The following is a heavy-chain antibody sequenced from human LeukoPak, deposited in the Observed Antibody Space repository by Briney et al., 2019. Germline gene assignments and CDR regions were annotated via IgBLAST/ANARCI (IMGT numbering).Heavy chain of an antibody. CDR1: GFTFSGFW. V-gene: IGHV3-7*01. CDR2: INSDGSEG. D-gene: IGHD1-7*01. Sequence: GGSLRLSCAVSGFTFSGFWMSWSRQAPGKGLEWVASINSDGSEGYYADVVKGRFTISRDNAKNTLYLQMNSLRAEDTAVYYCARGSTGNTNYYYGMDVWGQGTTVTVSS. J-gene: IGHJ6*02. CDR3: ARGSTGNTNYYYGMDV.